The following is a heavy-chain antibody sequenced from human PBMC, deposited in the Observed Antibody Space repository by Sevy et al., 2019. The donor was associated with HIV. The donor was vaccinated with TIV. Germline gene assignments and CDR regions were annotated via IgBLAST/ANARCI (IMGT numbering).Heavy chain of an antibody. D-gene: IGHD2-21*02. CDR2: IKQDGSQK. Sequence: GGSLRLSCAASAFTLSNYWMSWVRQAPGKGLEWVAKIKQDGSQKYYVHSVKGRFTISRDNAKNSLYLHMHSLRAEDTAVYYCARAYYQFCGGDCYLDYWGQGTLVTVSS. J-gene: IGHJ4*02. CDR1: AFTLSNYW. CDR3: ARAYYQFCGGDCYLDY. V-gene: IGHV3-7*01.